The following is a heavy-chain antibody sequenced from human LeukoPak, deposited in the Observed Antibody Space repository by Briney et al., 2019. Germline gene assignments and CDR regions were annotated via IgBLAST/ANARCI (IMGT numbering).Heavy chain of an antibody. D-gene: IGHD4-23*01. Sequence: SETLSLTCAVSGGSISSGGYSWSWIRQPPGKGLEWFGYIYHSGSTYHNPSLKSRVTISVDRSKNQFSLKLSSVTAADTAVYYCARESHGGEFDYWGQGTLVTVSS. V-gene: IGHV4-30-2*01. CDR3: ARESHGGEFDY. CDR1: GGSISSGGYS. CDR2: IYHSGST. J-gene: IGHJ4*02.